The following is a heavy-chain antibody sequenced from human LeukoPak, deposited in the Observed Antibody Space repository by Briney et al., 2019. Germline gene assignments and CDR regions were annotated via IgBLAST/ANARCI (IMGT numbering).Heavy chain of an antibody. CDR1: GYTFTGYY. CDR3: ARDIGGSGSYPQGYYFDY. CDR2: INPNSGGT. J-gene: IGHJ4*02. V-gene: IGHV1-2*02. D-gene: IGHD3-10*01. Sequence: ASVKVSCKASGYTFTGYYMHWVRQAPGQGLEWMGWINPNSGGTNYAQRFQGRVTMTRDTSISTAYMELSRLRSDDTAVYYCARDIGGSGSYPQGYYFDYWGQGTLVTVSS.